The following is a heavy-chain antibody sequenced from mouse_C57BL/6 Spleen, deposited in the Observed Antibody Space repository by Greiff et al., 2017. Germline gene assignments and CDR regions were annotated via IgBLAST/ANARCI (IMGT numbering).Heavy chain of an antibody. CDR2: IYPGDGDT. CDR3: ARRGDYGSSPFDY. D-gene: IGHD1-1*01. J-gene: IGHJ2*01. Sequence: VKLQESGAELVKPGASVKISCKASGYAFSSYWMNWVKQRPGKGLEWIGQIYPGDGDTNYNGKFKGKATLSADKSSSTAYMQLNSLTSEDSTVYFCARRGDYGSSPFDYWGQGTTLTVSS. V-gene: IGHV1-80*01. CDR1: GYAFSSYW.